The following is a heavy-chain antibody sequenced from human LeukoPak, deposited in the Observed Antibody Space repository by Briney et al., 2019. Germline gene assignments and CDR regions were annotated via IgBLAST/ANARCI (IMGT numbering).Heavy chain of an antibody. D-gene: IGHD1-26*01. CDR1: GFTFSIYN. J-gene: IGHJ4*02. V-gene: IGHV3-21*01. CDR2: ISSSSGYL. Sequence: GGSLRLSCTASGFTFSIYNMNWVRQAPGKGLEWVALISSSSGYLYYTDSVKGRFTISRDNAKNSLYLQMNSLRAEDTAVYYCARRSEWEPLYYFDYWGQGNLVTVSS. CDR3: ARRSEWEPLYYFDY.